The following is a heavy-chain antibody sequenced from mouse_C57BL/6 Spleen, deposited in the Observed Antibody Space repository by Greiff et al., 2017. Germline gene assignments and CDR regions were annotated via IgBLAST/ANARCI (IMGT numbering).Heavy chain of an antibody. Sequence: QVQLQQSGPELVKPGASVKISCKASGYAFSSSWMNWVKQRPGKGLEWIGRIYPGDGDTNYNGKFKGKATLTADKSSSTAYMQLSSLTSEDSAVYFGAREEAFYDDDYWYFDVWGTGTTVTVSS. V-gene: IGHV1-82*01. CDR3: AREEAFYDDDYWYFDV. CDR1: GYAFSSSW. J-gene: IGHJ1*03. CDR2: IYPGDGDT. D-gene: IGHD2-4*01.